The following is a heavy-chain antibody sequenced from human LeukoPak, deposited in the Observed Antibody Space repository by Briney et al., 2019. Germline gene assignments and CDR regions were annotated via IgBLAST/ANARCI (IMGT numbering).Heavy chain of an antibody. CDR3: ARDMKGNLDY. V-gene: IGHV3-7*01. D-gene: IGHD3-16*01. Sequence: GRSLRLSCAASGFTFSNAWMAWVRQAPGKGLEWVANINQDGSTKQYVDSVRGRFTISRDNAKNSLYLQMNSLRAEDTGLYHCARDMKGNLDYWGQGTLVTVSS. CDR2: INQDGSTK. J-gene: IGHJ4*02. CDR1: GFTFSNAW.